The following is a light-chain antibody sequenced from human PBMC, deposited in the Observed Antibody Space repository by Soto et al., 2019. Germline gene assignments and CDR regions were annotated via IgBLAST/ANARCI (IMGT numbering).Light chain of an antibody. CDR1: QSISTY. CDR3: LQDYNYPWT. Sequence: IQMTQSPSSLSASVGDRVTITCRTSQSISTYLNWYQQKPGEAPKLLIYAASSLQGGVPSRFSGSGSGTDFTLTISSLQPEDFATYYCLQDYNYPWTFGQGTKVDIK. J-gene: IGKJ1*01. CDR2: AAS. V-gene: IGKV1-6*01.